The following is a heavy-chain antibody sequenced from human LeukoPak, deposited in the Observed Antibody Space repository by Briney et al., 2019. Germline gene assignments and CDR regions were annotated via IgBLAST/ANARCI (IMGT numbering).Heavy chain of an antibody. CDR3: AKVLGSTFGVDLHDY. Sequence: PGGSLRLSCAASGFTFSSYGIHWVRQAPGKGLEWVAFIRYDGSNKYYADSVKGGFTISRDNSKNTLYLQMNSLRAEDTAVYYCAKVLGSTFGVDLHDYWGQGTLVTVSS. CDR1: GFTFSSYG. V-gene: IGHV3-30*02. CDR2: IRYDGSNK. J-gene: IGHJ4*02. D-gene: IGHD3-3*01.